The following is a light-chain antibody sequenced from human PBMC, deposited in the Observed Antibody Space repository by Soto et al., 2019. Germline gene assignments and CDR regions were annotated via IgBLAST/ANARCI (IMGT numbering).Light chain of an antibody. J-gene: IGLJ2*01. Sequence: QSALTQPASVSGSPGQSITISCTGTSDDVGGYNYVSWYQQHAGKAPKLIIYEVTNRPSGVSNRFSGSKSGNTASLTISGLQAEDEADYYCSSYTGSSTVVFGGGTKVTVL. V-gene: IGLV2-14*03. CDR3: SSYTGSSTVV. CDR2: EVT. CDR1: SDDVGGYNY.